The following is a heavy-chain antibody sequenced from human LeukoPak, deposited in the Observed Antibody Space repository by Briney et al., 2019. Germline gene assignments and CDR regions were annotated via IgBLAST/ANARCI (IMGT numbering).Heavy chain of an antibody. V-gene: IGHV3-23*01. Sequence: GGSLRLSCAASGFTFSNYAMSWVRQAPGKGLEWVSALSGSGGSTFYADSVKGRFTISRDNSKNTVYLQMNSLRAEDTAVYYCARSRYSSSWDAFDIWGQGTMVTVSS. J-gene: IGHJ3*02. CDR2: LSGSGGST. CDR3: ARSRYSSSWDAFDI. CDR1: GFTFSNYA. D-gene: IGHD6-13*01.